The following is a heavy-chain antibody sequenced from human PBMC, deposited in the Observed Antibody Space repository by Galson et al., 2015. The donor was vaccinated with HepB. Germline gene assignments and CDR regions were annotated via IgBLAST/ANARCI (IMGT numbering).Heavy chain of an antibody. CDR2: ISGSGGST. J-gene: IGHJ4*02. Sequence: SLRLSCAASGFTFSSYAMSWVRQAPGKGLEWVSAISGSGGSTYYADSVKGRFTISRDNSKNTLYLQMNSLRAEDTAVYYCAKSGNFWSGRFDYWGQGTLVTVSS. V-gene: IGHV3-23*01. CDR3: AKSGNFWSGRFDY. CDR1: GFTFSSYA. D-gene: IGHD3-3*01.